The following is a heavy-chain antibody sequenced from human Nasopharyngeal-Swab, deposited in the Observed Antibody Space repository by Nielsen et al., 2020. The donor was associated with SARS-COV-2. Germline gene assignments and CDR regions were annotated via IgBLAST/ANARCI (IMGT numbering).Heavy chain of an antibody. J-gene: IGHJ4*02. CDR2: ISSSSSYI. Sequence: GESLKLSCAASGFTFSSYSMNWVRQAPGKGLEWVSSISSSSSYIYYADSVKGRFTISRDNAKNSLYLQMNSLRAEDTAVYYCARDQYSYGAYQIDYWGQGTLVTVSS. D-gene: IGHD5-18*01. CDR3: ARDQYSYGAYQIDY. CDR1: GFTFSSYS. V-gene: IGHV3-21*01.